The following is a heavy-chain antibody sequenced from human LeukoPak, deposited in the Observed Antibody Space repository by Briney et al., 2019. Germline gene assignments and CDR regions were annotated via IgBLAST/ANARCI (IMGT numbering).Heavy chain of an antibody. Sequence: GGSLRLSCAASGFTFSSYSMNWVRQAPGKGLEWVSSISSSSSYIYYADSVKGRFTISRDNAKNSLHLQMNSLRAEDTAVYYCARESRYSSSWYGLDAFNIWGQGTMVTVSS. CDR3: ARESRYSSSWYGLDAFNI. CDR2: ISSSSSYI. D-gene: IGHD6-13*01. J-gene: IGHJ3*02. V-gene: IGHV3-21*01. CDR1: GFTFSSYS.